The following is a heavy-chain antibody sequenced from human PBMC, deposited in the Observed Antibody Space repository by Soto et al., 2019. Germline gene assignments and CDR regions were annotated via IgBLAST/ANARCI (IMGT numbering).Heavy chain of an antibody. V-gene: IGHV1-69*01. D-gene: IGHD2-2*01. J-gene: IGHJ6*02. CDR1: GGTFGSYA. CDR2: IITIPGTA. CDR3: ARSQGSSTSLEIYYYYYYGMDV. Sequence: QVQLVQSGAEVKKPGSSVKVSCKASGGTFGSYAISWVRQAPGQGLEWMGGIITIPGTANYAQKFQGRVTIAADESTSTADMELSSLRSEETAVYYCARSQGSSTSLEIYYYYYYGMDVWGQGTTVTVSS.